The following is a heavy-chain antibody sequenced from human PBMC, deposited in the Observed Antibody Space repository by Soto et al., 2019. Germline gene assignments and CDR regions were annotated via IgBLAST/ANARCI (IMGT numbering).Heavy chain of an antibody. Sequence: GGSLRLSCAASRFNFSSYAMHWVRQAPGKGLEWVAVISYDGGKKYYADSVKGRFTISRDNSQNTLYVEMTSLSAEDTAVYYCAREGQPAAGTTPHNWGQGTLVTVSS. CDR2: ISYDGGKK. CDR3: AREGQPAAGTTPHN. CDR1: RFNFSSYA. V-gene: IGHV3-30*04. D-gene: IGHD6-13*01. J-gene: IGHJ4*02.